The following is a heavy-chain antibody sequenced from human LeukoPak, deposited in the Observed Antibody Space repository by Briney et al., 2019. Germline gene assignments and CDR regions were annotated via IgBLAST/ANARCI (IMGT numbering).Heavy chain of an antibody. CDR3: AKVPGDWTLNYRGGTHPRAYYFDY. J-gene: IGHJ4*02. CDR1: GGSFSGYY. CDR2: INHSGST. Sequence: SETLSLTCAVYGGSFSGYYWSWIRQPPGKGLEWIGEINHSGSTNDNPSLKSRVTISVDTSKNQFSLKLSSVTAADTAVYYCAKVPGDWTLNYRGGTHPRAYYFDYWGQGTLDTVSS. D-gene: IGHD2-21*02. V-gene: IGHV4-34*01.